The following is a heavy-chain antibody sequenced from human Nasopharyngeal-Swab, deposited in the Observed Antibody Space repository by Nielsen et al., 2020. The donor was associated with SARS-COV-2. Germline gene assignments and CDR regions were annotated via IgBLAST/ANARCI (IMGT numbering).Heavy chain of an antibody. Sequence: GESLKISCAASGFTFSSYWMTWVRQAPGKGLEWVANIKQDGSEKYYVDSVKGRITISRDNAKNSLYLQMNSLRAEDTAVYYCARAPYYYGSGTMRTVYYFDYWGQGTLVTVSS. V-gene: IGHV3-7*05. CDR3: ARAPYYYGSGTMRTVYYFDY. D-gene: IGHD3-10*01. CDR1: GFTFSSYW. J-gene: IGHJ4*02. CDR2: IKQDGSEK.